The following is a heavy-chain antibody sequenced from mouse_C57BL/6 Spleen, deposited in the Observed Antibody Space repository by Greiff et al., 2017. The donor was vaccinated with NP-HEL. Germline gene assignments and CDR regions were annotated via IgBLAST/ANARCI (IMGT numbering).Heavy chain of an antibody. CDR1: GFTFTDYY. V-gene: IGHV7-3*01. D-gene: IGHD2-4*01. CDR2: IRNKANGYTT. J-gene: IGHJ2*01. Sequence: EVKLVESGGGLVQPGGSLSLSCAASGFTFTDYYMSLVRQPPGKALEWLVFIRNKANGYTTEYSASVKGRFTISRDNSQSILYLQMNALRAEDSATYYCARSYYDYDGYYFDYWGQGTTLTVSS. CDR3: ARSYYDYDGYYFDY.